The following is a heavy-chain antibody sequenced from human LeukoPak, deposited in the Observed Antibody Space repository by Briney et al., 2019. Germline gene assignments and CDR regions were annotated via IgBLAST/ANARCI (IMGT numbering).Heavy chain of an antibody. CDR2: ISYDGSNK. J-gene: IGHJ4*02. CDR1: GFTFSSYG. D-gene: IGHD2-2*01. Sequence: GGSLRLSCAASGFTFSSYGMHWVRQAPGKGLEWVAVISYDGSNKYYADSVKGRFTISRDNSKNTLYLQMNSLRAGDTAVYYCANTPAAIGYFDCWGQGTLVTVSS. CDR3: ANTPAAIGYFDC. V-gene: IGHV3-30*18.